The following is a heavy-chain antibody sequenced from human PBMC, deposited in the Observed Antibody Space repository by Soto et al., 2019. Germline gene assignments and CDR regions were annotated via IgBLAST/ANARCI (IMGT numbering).Heavy chain of an antibody. J-gene: IGHJ3*02. V-gene: IGHV1-69*12. CDR1: GGTFSSYA. D-gene: IGHD6-13*01. Sequence: QVQLVQSGAEVKKPGSSVKVSCKASGGTFSSYAISWVRQAPGQGLEWMGGIIPIFGTANYAQKFQGRVTITADEPTSTAYMELSSRRAEDTAVYYCARPRIAAAGTGGAFDIWGQGTMVTVSS. CDR2: IIPIFGTA. CDR3: ARPRIAAAGTGGAFDI.